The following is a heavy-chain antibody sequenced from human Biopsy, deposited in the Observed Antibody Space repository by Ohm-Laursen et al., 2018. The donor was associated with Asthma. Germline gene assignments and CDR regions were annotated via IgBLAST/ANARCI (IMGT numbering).Heavy chain of an antibody. J-gene: IGHJ4*02. CDR3: ASQSSGPDFWSGYYYFDY. Sequence: SLRLSCTASGFTFSSYGMYWVRQAPGKGLEWVAVISYDGSNKYYADSVKGRFTISRDNSKNTLYLQMNSLRAEDTAVYYCASQSSGPDFWSGYYYFDYWGQGTLVTVS. V-gene: IGHV3-30*03. D-gene: IGHD3-3*01. CDR2: ISYDGSNK. CDR1: GFTFSSYG.